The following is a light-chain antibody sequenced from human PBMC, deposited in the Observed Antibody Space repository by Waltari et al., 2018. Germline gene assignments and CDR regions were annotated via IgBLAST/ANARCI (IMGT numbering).Light chain of an antibody. Sequence: DFKMPQSPSSLSASVGDSITITGGEGNRISNSLNWYQHKPGKAPKLLIYAASNFQSGVPSRFSGSGGGTNFTLTIHSLEPEDLATYYCQQSISPPYTFGQGTKLEV. CDR2: AAS. CDR1: NRISNS. J-gene: IGKJ2*01. CDR3: QQSISPPYT. V-gene: IGKV1-39*01.